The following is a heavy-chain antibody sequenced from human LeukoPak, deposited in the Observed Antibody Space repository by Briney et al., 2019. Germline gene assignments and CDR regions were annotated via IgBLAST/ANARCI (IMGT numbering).Heavy chain of an antibody. CDR1: GYSLTSYY. CDR2: INPSGGST. Sequence: ASVKVSCKASGYSLTSYYIHWVRQAPGQGLECMGIINPSGGSTTYAQNFQGRVTMIRDTSTSTVYMELSSLRSKDTAVYYCARGYSSSGTWGQGTLVTVSS. J-gene: IGHJ4*02. CDR3: ARGYSSSGT. V-gene: IGHV1-46*01. D-gene: IGHD6-13*01.